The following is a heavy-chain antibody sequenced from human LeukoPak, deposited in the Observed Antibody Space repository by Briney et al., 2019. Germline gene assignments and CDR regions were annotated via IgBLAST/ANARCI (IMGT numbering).Heavy chain of an antibody. CDR1: GGTFSSYA. Sequence: ASVKVSCKASGGTFSSYAISWVRQAPGQGLEWMGGIIPIFGTANYAQKFQGRVTITTDESTSTAYMELSSLRSEDTAVYYCASPQWLSHYPYCFDYWGQGTLVTVSS. D-gene: IGHD3-22*01. J-gene: IGHJ4*02. CDR2: IIPIFGTA. V-gene: IGHV1-69*05. CDR3: ASPQWLSHYPYCFDY.